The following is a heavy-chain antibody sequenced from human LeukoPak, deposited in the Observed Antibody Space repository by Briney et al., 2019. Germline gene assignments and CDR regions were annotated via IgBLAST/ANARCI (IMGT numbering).Heavy chain of an antibody. D-gene: IGHD6-19*01. J-gene: IGHJ4*02. Sequence: SETLSLTCTVSGGSISSGSYYWSWIRQPAGKGLEWIGRIYTSGSTNYNPSLKSRVTISVDTSKNQFSLKLSSVTAADTAAYYCARSILEYSSGWYSDYWGQGTLVTVSS. CDR3: ARSILEYSSGWYSDY. V-gene: IGHV4-61*02. CDR2: IYTSGST. CDR1: GGSISSGSYY.